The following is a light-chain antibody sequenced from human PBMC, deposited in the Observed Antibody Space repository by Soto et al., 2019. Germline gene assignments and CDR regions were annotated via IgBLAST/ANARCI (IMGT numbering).Light chain of an antibody. CDR3: QHYNNWPPWT. Sequence: VLTQSPGTLSLTSGERATLSCRASQSISGTYVAWYQQKPGQAPRLLIYGASTRATGIPDRFSGSGSGTEFTLTISSLQSEDFAVYYCQHYNNWPPWTFGQGTKVDIK. CDR1: QSISGTY. CDR2: GAS. J-gene: IGKJ1*01. V-gene: IGKV3D-15*01.